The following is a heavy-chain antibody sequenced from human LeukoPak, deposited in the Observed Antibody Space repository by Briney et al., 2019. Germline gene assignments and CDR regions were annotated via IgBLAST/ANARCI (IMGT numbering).Heavy chain of an antibody. CDR3: ARDKYGGPPHAGY. D-gene: IGHD3-10*01. J-gene: IGHJ4*02. Sequence: PSETLSLTCTVSGGSISSGDYYWSWIRQPPGKGLEWIGYIYYSGSTYYNPSLKSRVTISVDTSKNQFSLKLSSVTAADTAVYYCARDKYGGPPHAGYWGQGTLVTVSS. CDR2: IYYSGST. V-gene: IGHV4-30-4*01. CDR1: GGSISSGDYY.